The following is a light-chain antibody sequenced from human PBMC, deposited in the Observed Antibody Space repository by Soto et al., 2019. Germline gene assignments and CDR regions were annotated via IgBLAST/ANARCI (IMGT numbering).Light chain of an antibody. CDR3: KHYNSYSEA. Sequence: DIQMTQSPSTLSGSVGDRVTITCRASQTISSWLAWYQQKPGKAPKLLIYKASTLKSGVPARFSGSGSGTEFTLTISSLQPDDFETYYCKHYNSYSEAFGQGTKVDIK. CDR1: QTISSW. CDR2: KAS. V-gene: IGKV1-5*03. J-gene: IGKJ1*01.